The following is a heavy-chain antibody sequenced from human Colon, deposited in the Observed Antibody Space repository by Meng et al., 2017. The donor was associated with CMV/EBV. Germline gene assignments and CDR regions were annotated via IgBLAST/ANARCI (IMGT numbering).Heavy chain of an antibody. Sequence: VYVWQVGKEVNEPVAAVQVSFKADGDTFIDFGIRWVRQAPGQGLEWMGWISAYNGNTNYAPEFQGRVTLTTDTSTTTDTSTTTVYMELRSLRSDDTAIYYCATELSRGGYWGQGTLVTVSS. CDR2: ISAYNGNT. CDR1: GDTFIDFG. J-gene: IGHJ4*02. CDR3: ATELSRGGY. V-gene: IGHV1-18*01.